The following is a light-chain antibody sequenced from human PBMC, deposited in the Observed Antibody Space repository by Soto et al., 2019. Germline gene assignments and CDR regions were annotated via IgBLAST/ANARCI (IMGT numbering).Light chain of an antibody. J-gene: IGKJ4*01. Sequence: AIRMTQSPSSFSASTGDRVTITCRASQGISRYLAWYQQKPRKAPKLLIYAASTLQSGVPSKCSGSGSGTEITLTIGCLQSEDFATYYCHQYYSYPLTFGGGTKVEIK. CDR2: AAS. CDR1: QGISRY. CDR3: HQYYSYPLT. V-gene: IGKV1-8*01.